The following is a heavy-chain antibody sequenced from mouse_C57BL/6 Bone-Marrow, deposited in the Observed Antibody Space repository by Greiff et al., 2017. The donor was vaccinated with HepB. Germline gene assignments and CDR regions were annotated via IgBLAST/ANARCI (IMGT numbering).Heavy chain of an antibody. J-gene: IGHJ2*01. CDR2: IDPENGDT. CDR3: TTDGSYFDY. Sequence: EVQLQQSGAELVRPGALVKLSCTASGFNIKDDYMHWVKQRPEQGLEWIGWIDPENGDTEYASKFQGKATITADTSSNTAYLQLSSLTSEDTAVYYCTTDGSYFDYWGQGTTLTVSS. CDR1: GFNIKDDY. D-gene: IGHD1-1*01. V-gene: IGHV14-4*01.